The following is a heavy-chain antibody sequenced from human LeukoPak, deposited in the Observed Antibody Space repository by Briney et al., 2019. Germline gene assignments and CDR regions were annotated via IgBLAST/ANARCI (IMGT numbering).Heavy chain of an antibody. J-gene: IGHJ4*02. CDR3: AREGQQLVPPLDY. D-gene: IGHD6-6*01. Sequence: PSQTLSLTCSVSGSITSGSYYWTWIRQPAGKGLEWIGRIYVSGSTNCNPSLESRVAISVDTLKNQFSLKLTSLTAADTAVYYCAREGQQLVPPLDYWGQGTLVTVSS. CDR1: GSITSGSYY. CDR2: IYVSGST. V-gene: IGHV4-61*02.